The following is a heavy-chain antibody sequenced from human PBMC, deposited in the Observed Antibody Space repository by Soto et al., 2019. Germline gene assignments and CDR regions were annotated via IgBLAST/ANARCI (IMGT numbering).Heavy chain of an antibody. V-gene: IGHV3-23*01. Sequence: GGSLRLSCAASGFTFSTYAMSWVRQAPGKGLEWVSAISGSAGRTYYADSVRGRFTISRDNSRNTLYLQMNSLRAEDTALYFCAKEMYSSGFFDFWGQGTLVTVSS. J-gene: IGHJ5*01. D-gene: IGHD6-19*01. CDR3: AKEMYSSGFFDF. CDR2: ISGSAGRT. CDR1: GFTFSTYA.